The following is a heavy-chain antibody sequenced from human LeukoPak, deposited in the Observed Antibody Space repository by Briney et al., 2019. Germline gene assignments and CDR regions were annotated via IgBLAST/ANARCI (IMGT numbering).Heavy chain of an antibody. CDR1: GGSISSSSYY. Sequence: SETLSLTCTVSGGSISSSSYYWGWIRQPPGKGLEWIGSIYYSGSTYYNPSLKSRVTISVDRSKNQFSLKLSSVTAADTAVYYCARGVGATAGFDYWGQGTLVTVSS. CDR3: ARGVGATAGFDY. CDR2: IYYSGST. V-gene: IGHV4-39*07. D-gene: IGHD1-26*01. J-gene: IGHJ4*02.